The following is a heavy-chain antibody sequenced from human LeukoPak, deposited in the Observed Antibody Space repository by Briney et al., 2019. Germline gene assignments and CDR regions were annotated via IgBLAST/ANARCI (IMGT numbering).Heavy chain of an antibody. CDR1: GFSFSSYA. CDR2: IRYDGSNK. J-gene: IGHJ6*03. D-gene: IGHD3-10*01. CDR3: AKVYGSGKEYYYYYMDV. Sequence: GGSLRLSCAASGFSFSSYAMSWGRQAAGKGLQWVAFIRYDGSNKYYADSVKGRFTISRDNSKNTLYLQMNSLRAEDTAVYYCAKVYGSGKEYYYYYMDVWGKGTTVTISS. V-gene: IGHV3-30*02.